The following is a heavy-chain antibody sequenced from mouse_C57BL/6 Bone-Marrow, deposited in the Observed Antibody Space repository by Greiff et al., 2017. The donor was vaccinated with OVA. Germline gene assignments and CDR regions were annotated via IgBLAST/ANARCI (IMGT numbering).Heavy chain of an antibody. CDR2: IDPSDSYT. V-gene: IGHV1-69*01. Sequence: QVQLQQPGAELVMPGASVKLSCKASGYTFTSYWMHWVKQRPGQGLEWIGEIDPSDSYTNYNQKFKGKSTLTVDKSSSTAYMQLSSLTSEDSAVYYCAALLPPMDYWGQGTSVTVSS. CDR1: GYTFTSYW. CDR3: AALLPPMDY. J-gene: IGHJ4*01. D-gene: IGHD1-1*01.